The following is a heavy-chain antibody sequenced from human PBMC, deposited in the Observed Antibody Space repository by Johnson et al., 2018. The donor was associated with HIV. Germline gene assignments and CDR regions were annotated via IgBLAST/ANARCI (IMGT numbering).Heavy chain of an antibody. CDR1: GFTFSRYA. CDR3: VRGRGTGVRGIIAFDL. CDR2: ISYDGSNK. Sequence: QVLLVESGGGVVQPGRSLRLSCAASGFTFSRYAMHWVRQAPGKGLEWVTVISYDGSNKYYADSVKGRFTISRDNAKSTLYLQMNSLRAEDTALYYCVRGRGTGVRGIIAFDLWGQGTMVTVSS. J-gene: IGHJ3*01. D-gene: IGHD3-10*01. V-gene: IGHV3-30-3*01.